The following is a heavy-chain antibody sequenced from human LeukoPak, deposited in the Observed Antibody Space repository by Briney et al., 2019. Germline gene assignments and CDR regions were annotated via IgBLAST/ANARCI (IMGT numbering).Heavy chain of an antibody. J-gene: IGHJ3*02. D-gene: IGHD2-15*01. Sequence: SLRLSCXASGFTFSSYSMNWVRQAPGKGLEWVSSISSSSSYIYYADSVKGRFSISRDDSKNTLYLEMNSLRVEDTAVYYCARRGGHDDAVDIWGQGTVVNVSS. CDR1: GFTFSSYS. CDR3: ARRGGHDDAVDI. V-gene: IGHV3-21*01. CDR2: ISSSSSYI.